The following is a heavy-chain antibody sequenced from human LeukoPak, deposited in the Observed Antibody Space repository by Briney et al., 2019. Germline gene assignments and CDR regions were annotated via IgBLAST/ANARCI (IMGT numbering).Heavy chain of an antibody. J-gene: IGHJ4*02. CDR2: INPSGGST. V-gene: IGHV1-46*01. CDR1: GYTFTSYY. Sequence: ASVTVSCKASGYTFTSYYMHWVRQAPGQRLEWMGVINPSGGSTSYAQKFQGRVTMTRDTSTSTVYMELSSLTSEDTAVFDCARGGTYYYDSSGLIYFDYWGQGTLVAVSS. CDR3: ARGGTYYYDSSGLIYFDY. D-gene: IGHD3-22*01.